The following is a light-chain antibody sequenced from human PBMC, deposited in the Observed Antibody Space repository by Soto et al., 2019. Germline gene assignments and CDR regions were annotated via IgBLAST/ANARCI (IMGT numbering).Light chain of an antibody. CDR1: SSDVGGYNS. CDR2: DVT. J-gene: IGLJ1*01. Sequence: QSFLTQPASVSLSPGQSITISCTGTSSDVGGYNSVSWYRQDPGKAPKLIIYDVTYRPSGVSNRFSGSKSGNTASLTISGLQSEDEADYHCSSFTSSITYVFGTGTKVTV. CDR3: SSFTSSITYV. V-gene: IGLV2-14*01.